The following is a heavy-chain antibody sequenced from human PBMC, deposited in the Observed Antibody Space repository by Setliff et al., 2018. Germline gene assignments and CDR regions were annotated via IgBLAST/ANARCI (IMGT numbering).Heavy chain of an antibody. Sequence: GGSLRLSCTSSGFTFFSYTMNWVRQAPGKGLEWVSAITDDGGTTHYAGSVKGRFTIARDNSNSTLYLQMNSLRVEDTALYYCAKSSGSSSSTNLEYLGPGTLVTVSS. CDR3: AKSSGSSSSTNLEY. J-gene: IGHJ4*02. D-gene: IGHD6-6*01. CDR2: ITDDGGTT. CDR1: GFTFFSYT. V-gene: IGHV3-23*01.